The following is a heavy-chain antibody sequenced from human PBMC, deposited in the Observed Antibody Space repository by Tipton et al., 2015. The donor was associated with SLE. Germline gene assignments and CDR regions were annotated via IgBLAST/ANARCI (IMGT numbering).Heavy chain of an antibody. CDR3: ARGGDYYDSSGYYFVAYFDY. CDR1: GGSISSGFYF. J-gene: IGHJ4*02. Sequence: LRLSCAVSGGSISSGFYFWSWVRQPPGKGLEWIGNIYYSGSTNYNPSLKSRVTISLDTSKNQFSLKLTSVTAADTAVYYCARGGDYYDSSGYYFVAYFDYWGQGTLVTVSS. V-gene: IGHV4-30-2*01. CDR2: IYYSGST. D-gene: IGHD3-22*01.